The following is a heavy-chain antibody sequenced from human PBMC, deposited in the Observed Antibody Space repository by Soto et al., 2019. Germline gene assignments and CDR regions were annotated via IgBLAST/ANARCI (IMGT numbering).Heavy chain of an antibody. CDR2: ISGSGTNT. CDR1: GFTFSSQG. D-gene: IGHD1-1*01. CDR3: AKDWPGSPFEC. J-gene: IGHJ4*02. Sequence: PGGSLRLSCAASGFTFSSQGMSWVRQAPGKGLEWVSAISGSGTNTHYADSVKGRFTISRDTSRNTLYLQMNSLRADDTAVYYCAKDWPGSPFECWGQGTLVTVSS. V-gene: IGHV3-23*01.